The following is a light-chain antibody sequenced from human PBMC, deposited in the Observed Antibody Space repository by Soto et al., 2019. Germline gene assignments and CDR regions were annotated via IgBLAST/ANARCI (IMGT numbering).Light chain of an antibody. Sequence: DIVMTQSPLSLHVTPGEPASISCRSSQSLLHSNGYNYLDWYLQKPGQSPQLLIYLGSNRASGVPDRFSGSGSGTDFTLKISRVEGEDVGVYYCMQALQTPRTFGGGTKVEIK. CDR1: QSLLHSNGYNY. CDR2: LGS. J-gene: IGKJ4*01. CDR3: MQALQTPRT. V-gene: IGKV2-28*01.